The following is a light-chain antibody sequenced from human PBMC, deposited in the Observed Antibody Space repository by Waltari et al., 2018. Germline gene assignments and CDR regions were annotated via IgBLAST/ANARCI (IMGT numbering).Light chain of an antibody. Sequence: QSALTQPRSVSGSPGQSVTISCAGTSSDVGAYKYVSWYQHHPGKAPKLILFDFTKRPSGVPDRFSGSKSGDTASLTISGLEASDESDYFCCSYAGDSSYVFGTGTTVSVL. CDR1: SSDVGAYKY. V-gene: IGLV2-11*01. J-gene: IGLJ1*01. CDR3: CSYAGDSSYV. CDR2: DFT.